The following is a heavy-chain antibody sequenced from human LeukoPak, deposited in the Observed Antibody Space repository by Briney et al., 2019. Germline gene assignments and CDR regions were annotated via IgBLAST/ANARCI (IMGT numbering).Heavy chain of an antibody. V-gene: IGHV3-21*01. J-gene: IGHJ6*02. D-gene: IGHD6-6*01. CDR1: GFTFSSYN. CDR3: AKERPHGMDV. CDR2: ITSTSTYI. Sequence: GGSLRLSCTACGFTFSSYNMKWVRQSPGKGLEWVSTITSTSTYIAYADSVEGRFTITRDNADNSLYLQMNSLRDDDTAVYYCAKERPHGMDVWGQGTSVTVSS.